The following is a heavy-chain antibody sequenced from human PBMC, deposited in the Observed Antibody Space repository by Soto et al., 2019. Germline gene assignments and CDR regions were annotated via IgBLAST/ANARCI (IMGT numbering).Heavy chain of an antibody. Sequence: SETLSLTCTVSGGSVSSADWNWSWIRQTPGKGLEWIGHIYEGGRTYSNPSLMSRATISLDTSKNLFSLNLKSVTAADTAVYYCTTGQSGDKVDFWRQGLLV. V-gene: IGHV4-30-4*08. CDR2: IYEGGRT. D-gene: IGHD7-27*01. CDR3: TTGQSGDKVDF. J-gene: IGHJ4*02. CDR1: GGSVSSADWN.